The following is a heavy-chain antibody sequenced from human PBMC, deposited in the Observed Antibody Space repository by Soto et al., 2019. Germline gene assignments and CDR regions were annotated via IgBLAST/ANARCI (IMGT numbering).Heavy chain of an antibody. CDR2: ISGDSGNA. J-gene: IGHJ4*03. Sequence: QVHLVQSGAEVKKPGASVKVSCRTSGSMFTESGMHWVRQAPGQRLEWMGWISGDSGNARYSPTLQDRVTITRDTSASTVYMELSSLRSEDTALYYCARDGVAAGKLNFDYWGQGTLVTVPS. D-gene: IGHD6-19*01. CDR1: GSMFTESG. V-gene: IGHV1-3*01. CDR3: ARDGVAAGKLNFDY.